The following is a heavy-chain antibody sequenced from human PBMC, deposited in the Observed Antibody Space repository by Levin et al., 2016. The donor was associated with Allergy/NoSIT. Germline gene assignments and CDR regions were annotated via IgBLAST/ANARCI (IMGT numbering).Heavy chain of an antibody. CDR3: AKLGTYSYGPRQYYFDY. CDR1: GGSLSGFY. D-gene: IGHD5-18*01. V-gene: IGHV4-34*01. CDR2: INHSGRS. J-gene: IGHJ4*02. Sequence: SETLSLTCAVYGGSLSGFYWNWIRQSPGKGLEWIGEINHSGRSDYNPSLESRVTISVDTSKNQLSLKLSSLTAADTAVYYCAKLGTYSYGPRQYYFDYWGQGTLVTVSS.